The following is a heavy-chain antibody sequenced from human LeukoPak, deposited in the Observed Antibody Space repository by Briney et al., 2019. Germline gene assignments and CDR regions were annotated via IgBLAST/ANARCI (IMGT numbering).Heavy chain of an antibody. CDR1: GGSISSSSYY. CDR2: IYYSGST. V-gene: IGHV4-39*01. Sequence: SETLSLTCTVSGGSISSSSYYWGWIRQPPGKGLEWIGSIYYSGSTYYNPSLKSRVTISVDTSKNQFSLKLSSVTAAGTAVYYCARRGAGMVGLASLYYYYYYGMDVWGQGTTVTVSS. J-gene: IGHJ6*02. D-gene: IGHD1-26*01. CDR3: ARRGAGMVGLASLYYYYYYGMDV.